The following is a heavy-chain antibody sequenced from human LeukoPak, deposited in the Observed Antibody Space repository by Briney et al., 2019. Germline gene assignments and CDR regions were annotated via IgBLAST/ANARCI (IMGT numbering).Heavy chain of an antibody. J-gene: IGHJ4*02. Sequence: SETLSLSCTVSGGSISSYYWGWIRQPPGKGLEYIGYIYSSGSTNYNPSLKSRVTISVDTSKNQFSLKLSSVTAADTVVYYCARHKSGGSYPLDYWGQGTLVTVSS. CDR3: ARHKSGGSYPLDY. D-gene: IGHD1-26*01. CDR1: GGSISSYY. CDR2: IYSSGST. V-gene: IGHV4-59*08.